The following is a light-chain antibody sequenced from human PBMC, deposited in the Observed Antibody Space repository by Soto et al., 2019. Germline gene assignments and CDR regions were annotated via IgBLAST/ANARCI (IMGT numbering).Light chain of an antibody. CDR1: QSVSNSY. Sequence: DIVLTQSPGTLSLSPGERATLSCRASQSVSNSYLAWYQQKPGQAPRLLIYGASSRATGIPDRFSGDGSGQDLPLPISRREPEDFLVYYCTNYGPPPTWTSGQGTKVE. CDR3: TNYGPPPTWT. V-gene: IGKV3-20*01. J-gene: IGKJ1*01. CDR2: GAS.